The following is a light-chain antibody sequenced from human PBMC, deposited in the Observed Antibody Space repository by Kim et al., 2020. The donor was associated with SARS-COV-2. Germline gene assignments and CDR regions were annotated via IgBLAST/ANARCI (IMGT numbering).Light chain of an antibody. J-gene: IGKJ4*01. Sequence: EIVMTQSPATLSVSPGERATLSCRASQSVSSILAWYQQKPGQAPRLLIYDASTKATGIPARFSGSGSGTEFTLTISSLQSEDFAVYYCHQYHTWPLTFGGGTKVDIK. CDR2: DAS. CDR1: QSVSSI. CDR3: HQYHTWPLT. V-gene: IGKV3-15*01.